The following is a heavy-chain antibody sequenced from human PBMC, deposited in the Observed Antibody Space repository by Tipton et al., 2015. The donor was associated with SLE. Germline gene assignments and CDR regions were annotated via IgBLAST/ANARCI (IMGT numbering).Heavy chain of an antibody. V-gene: IGHV3-33*06. CDR2: IWYDGSNK. J-gene: IGHJ4*02. CDR1: GFTFSSYA. Sequence: SLRLSCAASGFTFSSYAMHWVRQAPGKGLEWVAVIWYDGSNKYYADSVKGRFTISRDNSKNTLYLQMNSLRAEDTAVYYCAKDLGGATDYWGQGTLVTVSS. CDR3: AKDLGGATDY. D-gene: IGHD4-17*01.